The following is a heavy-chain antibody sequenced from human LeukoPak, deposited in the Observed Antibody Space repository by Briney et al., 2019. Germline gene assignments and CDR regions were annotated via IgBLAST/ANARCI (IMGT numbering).Heavy chain of an antibody. V-gene: IGHV3-30*02. CDR2: IRYDETNK. J-gene: IGHJ4*02. Sequence: GGSLRLSCAASGFTFSIYGMHWVRQAPGKGLEWVAFIRYDETNKYYLDSAKGRFTISRDNSKNTLSLQMNSLRAEDTAVYYCAKDREYYYDSSPFDSWGQGTLVAVSS. CDR1: GFTFSIYG. D-gene: IGHD3-22*01. CDR3: AKDREYYYDSSPFDS.